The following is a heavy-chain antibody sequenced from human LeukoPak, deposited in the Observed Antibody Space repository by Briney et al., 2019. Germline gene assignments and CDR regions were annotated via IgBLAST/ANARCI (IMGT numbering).Heavy chain of an antibody. CDR1: GGTFSSYA. CDR2: IIPIFGTA. J-gene: IGHJ6*03. V-gene: IGHV1-69*06. Sequence: SVKVSCKASGGTFSSYAISWVRQAPGQGLEWMGGIIPIFGTANYAQKFQGRVTMTEDTSTDTAYMELSSLRSEDTAVYYCATEELGGLRYMDVWGKGTTVTVSS. CDR3: ATEELGGLRYMDV. D-gene: IGHD7-27*01.